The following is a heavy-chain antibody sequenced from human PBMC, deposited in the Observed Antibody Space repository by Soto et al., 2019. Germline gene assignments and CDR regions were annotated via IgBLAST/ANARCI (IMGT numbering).Heavy chain of an antibody. V-gene: IGHV4-31*03. CDR2: IYYSGST. J-gene: IGHJ5*02. Sequence: TLSLTCTVSGGSISSGGYYWSWIRQHPGKGLEWIGYIYYSGSTYYNPSLKSRVTISVDTSKNQFSLKLSSVTAADTAVYYCARGINYYDSSGYSFDPWGQGTLVTVSS. D-gene: IGHD3-22*01. CDR1: GGSISSGGYY. CDR3: ARGINYYDSSGYSFDP.